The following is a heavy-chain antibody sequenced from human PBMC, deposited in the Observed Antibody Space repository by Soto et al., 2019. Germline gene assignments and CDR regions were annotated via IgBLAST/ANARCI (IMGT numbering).Heavy chain of an antibody. J-gene: IGHJ3*02. V-gene: IGHV4-61*01. CDR3: ARGRSGVIVDDAFDI. D-gene: IGHD3-16*02. CDR1: GGSVSSGSYY. Sequence: KPSETLSLTCTVSGGSVSSGSYYWSWIRQPPGKGLEWIGYIYYSGSTNYNPSLKSRVTISVDTSKNQFSLKLSSVTAADTAVYYCARGRSGVIVDDAFDIWGQGTMVTVSS. CDR2: IYYSGST.